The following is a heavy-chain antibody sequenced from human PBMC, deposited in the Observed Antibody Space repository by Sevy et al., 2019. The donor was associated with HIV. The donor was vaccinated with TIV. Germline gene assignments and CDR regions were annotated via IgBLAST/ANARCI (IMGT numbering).Heavy chain of an antibody. J-gene: IGHJ4*02. CDR2: CYFSGRT. CDR1: GGSISRSSYD. D-gene: IGHD2-21*01. Sequence: SETLSLTCSVSGGSISRSSYDWGWIRQPPGKGLEGIGSCYFSGRTSYNPSLKSRITISVDTSKNQFSLKLTSVTVADTAVYYCARQGGIVDRAFDFWGQGTLVTVSS. V-gene: IGHV4-39*01. CDR3: ARQGGIVDRAFDF.